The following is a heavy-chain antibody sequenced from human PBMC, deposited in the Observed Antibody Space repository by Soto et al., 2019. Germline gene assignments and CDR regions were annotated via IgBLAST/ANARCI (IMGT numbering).Heavy chain of an antibody. J-gene: IGHJ6*02. D-gene: IGHD3-10*01. CDR1: GYTFTSYG. CDR2: ISAYNGNT. V-gene: IGHV1-18*01. Sequence: ASVKVSCKASGYTFTSYGISWVRQAPGQGLEWMGWISAYNGNTNYAQKLQGRVTMTTDTSTSTAYMELRSLRSDDTAVYYCARVDWSVVRGVIIGYYYGMDVWGQGTTVTVSS. CDR3: ARVDWSVVRGVIIGYYYGMDV.